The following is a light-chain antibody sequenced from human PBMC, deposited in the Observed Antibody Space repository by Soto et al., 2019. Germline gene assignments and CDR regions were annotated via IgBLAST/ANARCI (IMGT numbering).Light chain of an antibody. CDR2: SDN. CDR1: SSNIGSNT. J-gene: IGLJ1*01. CDR3: AAWDDSLNGRHV. Sequence: QTALTQPPSSSGTPGQRVTISCSGSSSNIGSNTVNWFQQLPGTAPKLLIYSDNQRPSGVPGRFSGSKSGTSASLAISGLQSEDEADYYCAAWDDSLNGRHVFGTGTKVTVL. V-gene: IGLV1-44*01.